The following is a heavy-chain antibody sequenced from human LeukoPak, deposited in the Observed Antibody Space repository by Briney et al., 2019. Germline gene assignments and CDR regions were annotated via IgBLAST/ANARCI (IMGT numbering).Heavy chain of an antibody. Sequence: ASVKVSCKASGYTFTSYGISWVRQAPGQGLEWMGWISAYNGKTNYAQKLQGRVTVTTDTSTTTAYMELRSLTSDDTAVYYCARDEDRGYCSDGSCYSGGKMDYWGQGTLVIVSS. J-gene: IGHJ4*02. CDR1: GYTFTSYG. CDR2: ISAYNGKT. D-gene: IGHD2-15*01. V-gene: IGHV1-18*01. CDR3: ARDEDRGYCSDGSCYSGGKMDY.